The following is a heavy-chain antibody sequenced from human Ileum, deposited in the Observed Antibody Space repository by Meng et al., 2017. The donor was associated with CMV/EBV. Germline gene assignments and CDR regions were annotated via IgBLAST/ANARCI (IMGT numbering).Heavy chain of an antibody. CDR1: AYTFTGYH. Sequence: ASAKASCKASAYTFTGYHMHWLRQAPGQGLEWMGWINPNSGGTNYAQKFQGSVTMTRDTSASTAYMVLSSLRSDDTAIYYCARGGGGCRCSSCSENFYFAMDVWGQGTTVTVSS. V-gene: IGHV1-2*02. J-gene: IGHJ6*02. CDR2: INPNSGGT. CDR3: ARGGGGCRCSSCSENFYFAMDV. D-gene: IGHD2-2*01.